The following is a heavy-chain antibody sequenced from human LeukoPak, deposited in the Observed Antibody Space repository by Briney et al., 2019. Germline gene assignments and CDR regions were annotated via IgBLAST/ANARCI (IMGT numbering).Heavy chain of an antibody. Sequence: GGSLRLSCAASGFTFSSYDMHWVRQATGKGLEWVSAIGTAGDTYYPGSVKGRFTISRENAKNSLYLQMNSLRAGDTAVYYCARVARDSSGYYYFDYWGQGTLVTVSS. CDR1: GFTFSSYD. CDR2: IGTAGDT. V-gene: IGHV3-13*01. J-gene: IGHJ4*02. CDR3: ARVARDSSGYYYFDY. D-gene: IGHD3-22*01.